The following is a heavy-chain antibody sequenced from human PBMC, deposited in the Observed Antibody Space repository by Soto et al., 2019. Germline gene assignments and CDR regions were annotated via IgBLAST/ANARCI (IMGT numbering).Heavy chain of an antibody. V-gene: IGHV3-23*01. J-gene: IGHJ6*03. CDR2: ISGSGGST. CDR3: AKDVSYDFWSGYGLPNYYYYMDV. D-gene: IGHD3-3*01. Sequence: GGSLRLSCAASGFTFSSYAMSWVRQAPGKGLEWVSAISGSGGSTYYADSVKGRFTISRYNSKNTLYLQMNSLRAEDTAVYYCAKDVSYDFWSGYGLPNYYYYMDVWGKGTTVTVSS. CDR1: GFTFSSYA.